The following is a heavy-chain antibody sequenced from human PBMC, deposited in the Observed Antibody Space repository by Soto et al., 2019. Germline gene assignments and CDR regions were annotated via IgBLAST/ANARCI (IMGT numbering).Heavy chain of an antibody. V-gene: IGHV1-18*01. CDR3: ARDTSSWSYYYYGMDV. CDR2: ISAYNGNT. Sequence: QVQLVQSGAEVKKPGASVKVSCKASGYTFTSYGISWVRQAPGQGLEWMGWISAYNGNTNYAQKLQGRVTMTTDTSTNTAYMELRSLRSDDTAVYYCARDTSSWSYYYYGMDVWGQGTTVTVSS. CDR1: GYTFTSYG. D-gene: IGHD6-13*01. J-gene: IGHJ6*02.